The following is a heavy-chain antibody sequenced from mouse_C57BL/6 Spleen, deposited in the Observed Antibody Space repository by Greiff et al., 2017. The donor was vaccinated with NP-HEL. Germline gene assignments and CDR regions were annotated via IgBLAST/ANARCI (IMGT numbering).Heavy chain of an antibody. D-gene: IGHD4-1*01. CDR1: GFTFSSYA. CDR3: ARENWDFYAMDY. Sequence: EVNVVESGGGLVKPGGSLKLSCAASGFTFSSYAMSWVRQTPEKRLEWVATISDGGSYTYYPDNVKGRFTISRDNAKNNLYLQMSHLKSEDTAMYYCARENWDFYAMDYWGQGTSVTVSS. J-gene: IGHJ4*01. V-gene: IGHV5-4*01. CDR2: ISDGGSYT.